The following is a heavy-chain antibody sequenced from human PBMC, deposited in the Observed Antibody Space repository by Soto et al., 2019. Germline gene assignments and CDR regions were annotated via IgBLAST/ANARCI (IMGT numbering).Heavy chain of an antibody. CDR1: GYTFSDYY. Sequence: ASVKVSCKASGYTFSDYYIHWVRQAPGQGLEWMGWISPRTGSANFAQRFQGRVSMTRDTSITTAYMELSSLKSDDTAVYYCARAPQLYGMDVWGQGTTVTVSS. J-gene: IGHJ6*02. CDR3: ARAPQLYGMDV. D-gene: IGHD1-1*01. CDR2: ISPRTGSA. V-gene: IGHV1-2*02.